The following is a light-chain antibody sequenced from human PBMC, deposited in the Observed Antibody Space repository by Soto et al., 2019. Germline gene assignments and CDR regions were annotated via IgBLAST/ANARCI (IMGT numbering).Light chain of an antibody. CDR1: QTISSS. CDR3: QQRSNWPVT. V-gene: IGKV1-5*01. CDR2: DAT. Sequence: DIQMTQSPSTLSASVGDRVTITCRASQTISSSLAWYQFKPGKAPKLLIFDATTLQTGVPSRFSGSGFGTEFTLTISSLEPEDFAVYYCQQRSNWPVTFGQGTKLEIK. J-gene: IGKJ2*01.